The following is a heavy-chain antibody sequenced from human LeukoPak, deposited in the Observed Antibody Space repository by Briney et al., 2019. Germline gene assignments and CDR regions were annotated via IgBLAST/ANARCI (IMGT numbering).Heavy chain of an antibody. CDR3: ARARYLTGSRDDAFDF. J-gene: IGHJ3*01. CDR2: INHGGST. V-gene: IGHV4-34*01. D-gene: IGHD1-26*01. CDR1: GGSFSGYY. Sequence: SETLSLTCAVYGGSFSGYYWSWIRQPPGKGLEWIGEINHGGSTNYNPSLKSRVTISVDTSKKQISLKLSSVTAADTAVYYCARARYLTGSRDDAFDFWGQGTVVTVSA.